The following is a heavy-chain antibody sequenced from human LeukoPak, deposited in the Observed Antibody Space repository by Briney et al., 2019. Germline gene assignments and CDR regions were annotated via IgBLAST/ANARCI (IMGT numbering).Heavy chain of an antibody. CDR2: FYYSGST. V-gene: IGHV4-59*13. D-gene: IGHD3-22*01. J-gene: IGHJ4*02. Sequence: SETLSLTCTVSGGSISSYYWSWIRQPPGRGLEGIGCFYYSGSTNYNPPLKRRVTISVVMSKNQFSLKLTSVPAADTAVYYCARDDSNYYDSSGFDYWGQGTLVTVSS. CDR3: ARDDSNYYDSSGFDY. CDR1: GGSISSYY.